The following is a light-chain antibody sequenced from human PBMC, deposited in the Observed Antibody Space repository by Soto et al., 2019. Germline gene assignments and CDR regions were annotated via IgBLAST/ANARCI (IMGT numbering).Light chain of an antibody. J-gene: IGLJ1*01. CDR2: EGS. Sequence: QSVLTQPASVSGSPGQSIAISCTGTSSDVGSYNSVSWYQQHPGKAPKLMIYEGSKRPSGVSNRFSGSKSGNTASLTISVLQAEDEADYYCCSYAGNPYVFGTGTKVTVL. CDR1: SSDVGSYNS. V-gene: IGLV2-23*01. CDR3: CSYAGNPYV.